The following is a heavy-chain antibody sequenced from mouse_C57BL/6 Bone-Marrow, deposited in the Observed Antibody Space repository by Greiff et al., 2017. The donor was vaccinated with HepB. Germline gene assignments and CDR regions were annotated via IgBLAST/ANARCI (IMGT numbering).Heavy chain of an antibody. V-gene: IGHV5-16*01. CDR3: AREEGDGYYFDY. Sequence: EVNLVESEGGLVQPGSSMKLSCTASGFTFSDYYMAWVRQVPEKGLEWVANINYDGSSTYYLDSLKSRFIISRDNAKNILYLQMSSLKSEDTATYYCAREEGDGYYFDYWGQGTTLTVSS. CDR1: GFTFSDYY. J-gene: IGHJ2*01. D-gene: IGHD1-1*01. CDR2: INYDGSST.